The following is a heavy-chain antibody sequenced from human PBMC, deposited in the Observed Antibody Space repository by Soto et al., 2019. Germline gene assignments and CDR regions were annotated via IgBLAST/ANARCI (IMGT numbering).Heavy chain of an antibody. V-gene: IGHV3-21*01. CDR2: VSSGSNYI. CDR1: AFTFSTYT. D-gene: IGHD5-12*01. J-gene: IGHJ6*02. Sequence: GSLRLSCAASAFTFSTYTMHWVRQAPGKGLEWVSSVSSGSNYIYYADSGKGRFTISRDNANNSLYLQMNSLRAEDTAVYYCARGATSYYGLDVWGQGTTVTVSS. CDR3: ARGATSYYGLDV.